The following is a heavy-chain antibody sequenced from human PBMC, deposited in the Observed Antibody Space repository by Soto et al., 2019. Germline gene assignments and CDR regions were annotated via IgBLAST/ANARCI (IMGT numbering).Heavy chain of an antibody. J-gene: IGHJ4*02. CDR3: ARDGYLYNNDPGFDY. V-gene: IGHV3-33*01. CDR2: IWYDGSNK. CDR1: GFTFSSYG. D-gene: IGHD5-12*01. Sequence: QVQLVESGGGVVQPGTSLRVSCAASGFTFSSYGMHWVRQAPGKGLEWVAVIWYDGSNKYYADSVKGRFTISRDNYMNTLYLQLNRLRAEDTAVYYCARDGYLYNNDPGFDYWGQGTLITVSS.